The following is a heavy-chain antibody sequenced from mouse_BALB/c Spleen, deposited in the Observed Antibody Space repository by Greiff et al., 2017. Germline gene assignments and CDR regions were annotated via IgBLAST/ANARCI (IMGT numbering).Heavy chain of an antibody. CDR2: ISSGGST. J-gene: IGHJ2*01. CDR3: ARGGGSPFDY. V-gene: IGHV5-6-5*01. CDR1: GFSLTGYG. Sequence: EVQLVESGPGLVAPSQSLSITCTVSGFSLTGYGVNWVRQPPGKGLEWVASISSGGSTYYPDSVKGRFTISRDNARNILYLQMSSLRSDDTAMYYCARGGGSPFDYWGQGTTLTVSS.